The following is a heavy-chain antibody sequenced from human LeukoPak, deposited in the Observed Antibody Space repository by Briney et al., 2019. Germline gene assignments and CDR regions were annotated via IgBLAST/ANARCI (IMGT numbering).Heavy chain of an antibody. J-gene: IGHJ4*02. V-gene: IGHV1-24*01. CDR1: GYTLTELS. Sequence: ASVKVSCKVSGYTLTELSMHWVRQAPGKGLEWMGGFDPEDGETIYAQKFQGRVTMTEDTSTDTAYMELSSLRSGDTAVYYCAIPGGSSRDFDYWGQGTLVTVSS. D-gene: IGHD6-13*01. CDR2: FDPEDGET. CDR3: AIPGGSSRDFDY.